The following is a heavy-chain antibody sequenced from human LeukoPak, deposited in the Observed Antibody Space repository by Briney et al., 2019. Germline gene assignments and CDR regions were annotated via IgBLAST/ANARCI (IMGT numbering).Heavy chain of an antibody. CDR1: GFTFSKYW. D-gene: IGHD2-2*01. V-gene: IGHV3-74*01. CDR3: ARDRCVSCPAWNWFDP. J-gene: IGHJ5*02. CDR2: INTDGTVT. Sequence: GGSLRLSCAASGFTFSKYWMLWVRQAPGKGLESVSRINTDGTVTTYADSVKGRFTVSRDNADNTMFLQMNSVRDEDTAVYYCARDRCVSCPAWNWFDPWGQGTLVTV.